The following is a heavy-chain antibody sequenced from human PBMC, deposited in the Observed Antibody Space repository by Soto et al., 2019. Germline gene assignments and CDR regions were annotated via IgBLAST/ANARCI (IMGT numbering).Heavy chain of an antibody. D-gene: IGHD5-12*01. CDR1: GFTFSDYA. CDR2: IWHEGTNK. CDR3: ARPALLVSTFDY. Sequence: QEQLVESGGGVVQPGRSLRLSCAASGFTFSDYAMHWVRQAPGKGLEWVAVIWHEGTNKYYADSVKGRFTISRDNSKNTLYLQMNSLRAEDTAVYYCARPALLVSTFDYWGQGTVVTVSS. V-gene: IGHV3-33*01. J-gene: IGHJ4*02.